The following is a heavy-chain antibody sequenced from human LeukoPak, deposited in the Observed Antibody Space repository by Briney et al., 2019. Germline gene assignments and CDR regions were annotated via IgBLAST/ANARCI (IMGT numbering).Heavy chain of an antibody. CDR3: ARGAGAYSPPYDY. CDR2: IYSDNT. D-gene: IGHD4/OR15-4a*01. V-gene: IGHV3-53*01. J-gene: IGHJ4*02. Sequence: GGSLRLSCAASGFTFSDYYMSWVRQAPGKGLEWVSFIYSDNTHYSDSVKGRFTISRDNSKNTLYLQMNSLRAEDTAVYYCARGAGAYSPPYDYWGQGTLVTVSS. CDR1: GFTFSDYY.